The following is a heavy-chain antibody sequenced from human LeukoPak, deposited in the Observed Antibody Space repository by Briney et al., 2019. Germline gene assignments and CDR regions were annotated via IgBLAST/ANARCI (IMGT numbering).Heavy chain of an antibody. Sequence: SETLSLTCTVSGGSISSLNYYWGWIRQPPGKGLEWIGSIYYSGSSYYNPSLKSRVTILVDTSKNQFSLKLSSVTAADTAVYYCARDIYSSGWYDYWGQGTLVTVSS. CDR2: IYYSGSS. CDR1: GGSISSLNYY. D-gene: IGHD6-19*01. CDR3: ARDIYSSGWYDY. V-gene: IGHV4-39*07. J-gene: IGHJ4*02.